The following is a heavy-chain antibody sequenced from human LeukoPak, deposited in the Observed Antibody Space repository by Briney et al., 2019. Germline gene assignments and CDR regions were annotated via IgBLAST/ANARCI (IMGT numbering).Heavy chain of an antibody. CDR3: ARGGYTYGV. CDR2: IKQDGSDK. Sequence: PGGSLRLSCAASGFTFSDYWMSWVRQAPGKGLEWVANIKQDGSDKYYVDSVKGRFTISRDNAKNSLYLQMNSLRAEGAAVYYCARGGYTYGVWGQGTLVTVSS. J-gene: IGHJ4*02. CDR1: GFTFSDYW. D-gene: IGHD5-18*01. V-gene: IGHV3-7*04.